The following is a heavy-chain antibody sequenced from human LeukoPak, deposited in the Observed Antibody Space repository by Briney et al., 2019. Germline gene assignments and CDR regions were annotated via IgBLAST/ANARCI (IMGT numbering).Heavy chain of an antibody. Sequence: GGSLRPSCAASGFTFSSYWMHWVRQAPGKGLVWVSRINSDGSSTSYADSVKGRFTISRDNAKNTLYLQMNSLRAEDTAVYYCARDPGYGSGSHPFDYWGQGTLVTVSS. CDR3: ARDPGYGSGSHPFDY. CDR2: INSDGSST. J-gene: IGHJ4*02. D-gene: IGHD3-10*01. CDR1: GFTFSSYW. V-gene: IGHV3-74*01.